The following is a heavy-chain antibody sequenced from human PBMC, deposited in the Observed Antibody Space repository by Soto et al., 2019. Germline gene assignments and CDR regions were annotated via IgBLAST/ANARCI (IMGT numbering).Heavy chain of an antibody. CDR3: ARSPGGYYID. J-gene: IGHJ3*01. D-gene: IGHD3-9*01. Sequence: EVQLVESGGGLVQPGGSRSFPGQDSGLAFRTNGWPWARQVPGKGLVWSARINTDGSSTNYADSVKGRFTISRDNAKNTLYLQMNSLRAEDTAVYYCARSPGGYYIDWGQGTMVTVSS. CDR1: GLAFRTNG. V-gene: IGHV3-74*01. CDR2: INTDGSST.